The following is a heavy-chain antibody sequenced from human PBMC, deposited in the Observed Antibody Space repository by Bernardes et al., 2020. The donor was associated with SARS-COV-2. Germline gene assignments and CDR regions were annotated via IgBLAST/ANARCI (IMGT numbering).Heavy chain of an antibody. CDR2: IYPADSRV. CDR1: GYPFNTYW. Sequence: GESLKISCKGSGYPFNTYWITWVRQVPGKGLEWVGMIYPADSRVRYSPSFQGQVTISVDRSINTAYLQWNTLKASDTAIYYCSRRPGYCSGEECHYYCATDSSNTAIPLDRVGMDVWGQGTTVTVSS. D-gene: IGHD2-15*01. J-gene: IGHJ6*02. V-gene: IGHV5-51*01. CDR3: SRRPGYCSGEECHYYCATDSSNTAIPLDRVGMDV.